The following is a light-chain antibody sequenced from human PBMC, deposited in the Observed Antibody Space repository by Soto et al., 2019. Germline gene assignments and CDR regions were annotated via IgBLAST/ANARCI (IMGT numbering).Light chain of an antibody. Sequence: QSVLTQPASVSGSPGQSITISCTGTSSDVGAYKYVSWHQQHPGKAPKLMIYEVSNRPSGVSDRFSGSKSGNTASLIISGLQAEDEADYYCSSQTGSATMVFGGGTKVTVL. J-gene: IGLJ2*01. CDR3: SSQTGSATMV. V-gene: IGLV2-14*01. CDR1: SSDVGAYKY. CDR2: EVS.